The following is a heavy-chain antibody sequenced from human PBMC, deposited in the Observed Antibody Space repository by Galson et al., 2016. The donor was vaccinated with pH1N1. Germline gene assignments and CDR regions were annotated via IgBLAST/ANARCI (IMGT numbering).Heavy chain of an antibody. V-gene: IGHV5-51*03. Sequence: QSGAEVKKPGESLKISCKGSGYRFTNSWIGWVRQMPGKGLEWMGIIYLGGSLIRYRPSFQGQVTISADKSINIVYLQWISLRASDTATYYCARQYDFGDYRGDAFDIWGQGTVVIVSS. CDR3: ARQYDFGDYRGDAFDI. CDR2: IYLGGSLI. J-gene: IGHJ3*02. CDR1: GYRFTNSW. D-gene: IGHD4-17*01.